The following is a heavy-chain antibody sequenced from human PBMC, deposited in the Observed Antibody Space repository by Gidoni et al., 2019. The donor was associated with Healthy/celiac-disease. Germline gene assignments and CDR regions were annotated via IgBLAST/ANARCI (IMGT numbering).Heavy chain of an antibody. Sequence: QVQLVQSGAEVTKPGASVKVSCKASGYTFTSYAMHWVRQAPGQRLEWMGWINAGNGNTKYSQKFQGRVTITRDTSASTAYMELSSLRSEDTAVYYCARDLRSYNWFDPWGQGTLVTVSS. J-gene: IGHJ5*02. CDR3: ARDLRSYNWFDP. D-gene: IGHD4-17*01. CDR1: GYTFTSYA. CDR2: INAGNGNT. V-gene: IGHV1-3*01.